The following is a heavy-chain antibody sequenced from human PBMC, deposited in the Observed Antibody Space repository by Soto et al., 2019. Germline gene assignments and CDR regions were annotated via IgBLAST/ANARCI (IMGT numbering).Heavy chain of an antibody. V-gene: IGHV1-18*01. D-gene: IGHD3-10*01. CDR1: GYNFLTYG. Sequence: ASVKVSCKASGYNFLTYGISWLRQAPGRGLEWMGWISTDNTHRNYAQNFQERVTMTTDTSTNTTYMELRSLRSDDTAIYYCARDRPGISVIRAVKTYNYFDPWGQGTLVTVSS. CDR3: ARDRPGISVIRAVKTYNYFDP. CDR2: ISTDNTHR. J-gene: IGHJ5*02.